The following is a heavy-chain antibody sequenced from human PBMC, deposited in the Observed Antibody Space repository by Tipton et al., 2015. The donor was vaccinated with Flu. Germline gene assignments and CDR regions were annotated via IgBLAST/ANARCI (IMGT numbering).Heavy chain of an antibody. CDR2: THYSGTS. Sequence: TLSLTCSVSGASVTSYHWGWIRQPPGKGLEWIGITHYSGTSNYNPSLRSRATISVDTSENQFSLRLSSVTAADTAVYYCARRMTTADAFDIWGQGTLVNVSS. V-gene: IGHV4-59*02. CDR3: ARRMTTADAFDI. D-gene: IGHD4-17*01. J-gene: IGHJ3*02. CDR1: GASVTSYH.